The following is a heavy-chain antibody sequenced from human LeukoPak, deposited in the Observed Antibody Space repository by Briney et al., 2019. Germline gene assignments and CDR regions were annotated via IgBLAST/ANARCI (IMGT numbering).Heavy chain of an antibody. Sequence: GGSLKLSCAASGFTFSGSAMHWVRQASGKGLEWVGRIRSKANNDATGYAPSVKGRFTISRDDSKNTAYLQMNSLKIEDTAVYYCARDRAGREYYYYGMDVWGQGTTVTVSS. CDR1: GFTFSGSA. CDR3: ARDRAGREYYYYGMDV. V-gene: IGHV3-73*01. J-gene: IGHJ6*02. CDR2: IRSKANNDAT. D-gene: IGHD3-10*01.